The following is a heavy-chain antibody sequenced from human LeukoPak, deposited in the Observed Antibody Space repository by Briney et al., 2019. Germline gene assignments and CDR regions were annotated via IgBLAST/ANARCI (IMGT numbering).Heavy chain of an antibody. CDR2: IYPGDSDT. J-gene: IGHJ4*02. Sequence: GESLKISCKGSEYSFSNYWIGWVRQMPGKGLEWMGIIYPGDSDTRYSPSFQGHVTISVDKSISTAYLQWSSLKASDTAMYYCARCISSGYYYSDYWGQGTLVTVSS. V-gene: IGHV5-51*01. CDR1: EYSFSNYW. D-gene: IGHD3-22*01. CDR3: ARCISSGYYYSDY.